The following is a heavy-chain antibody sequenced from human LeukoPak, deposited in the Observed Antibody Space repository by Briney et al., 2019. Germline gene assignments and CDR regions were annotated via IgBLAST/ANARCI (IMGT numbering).Heavy chain of an antibody. CDR3: ARDYDFYTPYYYYGMDV. CDR2: MFYNVST. J-gene: IGHJ6*02. CDR1: GGSISSYY. V-gene: IGHV4-59*12. D-gene: IGHD3-3*01. Sequence: SETLSLTCTVFGGSISSYYWNWIRQSPGKGVEWIAYMFYNVSTNYSPSLKSRVTISVDTSKNQFSLKLISVTAADTAVYFCARDYDFYTPYYYYGMDVWGQGTTVTVSS.